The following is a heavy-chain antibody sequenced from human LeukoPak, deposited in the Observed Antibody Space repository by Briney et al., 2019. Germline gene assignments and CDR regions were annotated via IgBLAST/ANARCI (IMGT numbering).Heavy chain of an antibody. V-gene: IGHV3-48*01. CDR1: GFTFSSYS. CDR3: ARNVPRYSSGWHDAFDI. CDR2: ISSSSSTI. J-gene: IGHJ3*02. Sequence: GGSLRLSCAASGFTFSSYSMNWVRQAPGKGLGWVSYISSSSSTIYYADSVKGRFTISRDNAKNSLHLQMNSLRAEDTAVYYCARNVPRYSSGWHDAFDIWGQGTMVTVSS. D-gene: IGHD6-19*01.